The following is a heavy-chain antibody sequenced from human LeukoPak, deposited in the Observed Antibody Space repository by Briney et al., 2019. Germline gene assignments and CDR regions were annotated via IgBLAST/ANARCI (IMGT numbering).Heavy chain of an antibody. CDR1: GGSISSYY. CDR2: VYYSGST. D-gene: IGHD4-11*01. V-gene: IGHV4-59*12. CDR3: ARSSEDSNYVWFGP. Sequence: PSETLSLTCTVSGGSISSYYWNWIRQPPGKGLEWIGYVYYSGSTNYNPSLKSRVTISVDTSKNQFSLKLSSVTAADTAVYYCARSSEDSNYVWFGPWGQGTLVTVSS. J-gene: IGHJ5*02.